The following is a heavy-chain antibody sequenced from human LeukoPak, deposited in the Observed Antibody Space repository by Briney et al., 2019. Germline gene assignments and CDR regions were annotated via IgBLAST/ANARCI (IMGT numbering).Heavy chain of an antibody. Sequence: GGSLRLSCAASGFTFSRYSMNWVRQAPGKGLEWVSSITSSSSYIYYADSVKGRFTISRDNAKNSLFLQMNSLRAEDTAVYYCARGRRDGYNLLDAFDIWGQGTVVTVSS. CDR3: ARGRRDGYNLLDAFDI. CDR1: GFTFSRYS. J-gene: IGHJ3*02. CDR2: ITSSSSYI. V-gene: IGHV3-21*01. D-gene: IGHD5-24*01.